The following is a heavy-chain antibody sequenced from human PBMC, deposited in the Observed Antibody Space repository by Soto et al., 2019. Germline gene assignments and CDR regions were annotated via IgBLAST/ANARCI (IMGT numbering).Heavy chain of an antibody. D-gene: IGHD1-1*01. CDR3: ARGGDGYNSLPLYWYFDF. Sequence: QVQLVESGGGVVQPGRSLRLSCAASGFTFSSYAMHWVRQAPGKGLEWVAVISYDGSNKYYADSVKGRFTISRDNSKNKLDLQRNSQRAEDTAVYYCARGGDGYNSLPLYWYFDFWGRGPLVTVSS. J-gene: IGHJ2*01. CDR1: GFTFSSYA. V-gene: IGHV3-30-3*01. CDR2: ISYDGSNK.